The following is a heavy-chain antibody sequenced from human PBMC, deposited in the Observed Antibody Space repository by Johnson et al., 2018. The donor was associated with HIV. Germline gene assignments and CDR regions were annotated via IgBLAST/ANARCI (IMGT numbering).Heavy chain of an antibody. Sequence: QVQLVESGGGVVQPGRSLRLSCAASGFTFSDYYMSWIRQAPGKGLEWVSYISRSGSTIYYADSVKGRFTISRDNAKNSLYLQMNSLRAEDTAVYYCARERVHDKSGLDAFDIWGHGTMVTVSS. D-gene: IGHD3-3*01. CDR1: GFTFSDYY. CDR3: ARERVHDKSGLDAFDI. CDR2: ISRSGSTI. V-gene: IGHV3-11*04. J-gene: IGHJ3*02.